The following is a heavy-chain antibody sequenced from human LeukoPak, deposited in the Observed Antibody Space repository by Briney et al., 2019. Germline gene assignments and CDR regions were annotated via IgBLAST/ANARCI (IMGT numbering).Heavy chain of an antibody. J-gene: IGHJ3*01. CDR3: ARPYGGNYYSAFDV. CDR1: GYTFANSW. CDR2: IYPGDSDT. D-gene: IGHD1-26*01. Sequence: GESLKISCEASGYTFANSWIAWVRQIPGKGLEWMGVIYPGDSDTTYSPSFQGQVTISADKSISTAYLQWSSLKASDTSIYYCARPYGGNYYSAFDVWGQGTMVTVSS. V-gene: IGHV5-51*01.